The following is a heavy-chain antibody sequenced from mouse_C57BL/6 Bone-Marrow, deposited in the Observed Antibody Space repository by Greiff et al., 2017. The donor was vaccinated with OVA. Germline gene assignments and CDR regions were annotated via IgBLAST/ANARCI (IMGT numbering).Heavy chain of an antibody. CDR1: GYTFTSYW. V-gene: IGHV1-64*01. CDR3: ARDYYGSSPDY. Sequence: QVQLQQPGAELVKPGASVKLSCKASGYTFTSYWMHWVKQRPGQGLAWIGMIHPNSGSTNYNEKFKSKATLTVDKSSSTAYMQLSSLTSEDSAVYYCARDYYGSSPDYWGQGTTLTVSS. D-gene: IGHD1-1*01. J-gene: IGHJ2*01. CDR2: IHPNSGST.